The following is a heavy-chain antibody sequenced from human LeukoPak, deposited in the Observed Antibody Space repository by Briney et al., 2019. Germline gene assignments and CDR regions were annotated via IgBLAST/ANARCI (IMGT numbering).Heavy chain of an antibody. CDR2: IIPIFGTA. Sequence: SVKVSCKASGGTFSSYAISWVRQAPGQGLEWMGGIIPIFGTANYAQKFQGRVTITADKSTSTAYMELSSLRSEDTAVYYCARDQEATAMVARVYYGMDVWGQGTTVTVSS. D-gene: IGHD2-15*01. CDR1: GGTFSSYA. J-gene: IGHJ6*02. CDR3: ARDQEATAMVARVYYGMDV. V-gene: IGHV1-69*06.